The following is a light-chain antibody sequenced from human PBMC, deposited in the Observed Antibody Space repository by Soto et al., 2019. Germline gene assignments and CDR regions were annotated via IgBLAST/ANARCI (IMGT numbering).Light chain of an antibody. CDR2: KAS. CDR3: QQSNSYTLT. CDR1: QTISSW. V-gene: IGKV1-5*03. J-gene: IGKJ4*01. Sequence: DIQMTQSHATLSASVGYRVTTSCRASQTISSWLAWYQQKQGQAPKILIYKASSLESAVPSRFSGSGSGTEVTLTISGLKTDDVATYYCQQSNSYTLTFGGGTNVDI.